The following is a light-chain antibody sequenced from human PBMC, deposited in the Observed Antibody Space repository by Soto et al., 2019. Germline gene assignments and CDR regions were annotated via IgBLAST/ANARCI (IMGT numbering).Light chain of an antibody. CDR2: KAS. J-gene: IGKJ1*01. Sequence: DIQMTQSPSTLSASVGDRFTITCRASQSISSWLAWYQQKPGKAPKLLIYKASSLESGVPSRFSGSGSGTEFTLTISSLQPDDFATYYCQQYTAIAWTFGQGTKVEVK. CDR3: QQYTAIAWT. CDR1: QSISSW. V-gene: IGKV1-5*03.